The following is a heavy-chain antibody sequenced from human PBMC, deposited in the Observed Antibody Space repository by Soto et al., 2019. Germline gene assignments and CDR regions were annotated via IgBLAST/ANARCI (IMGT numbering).Heavy chain of an antibody. CDR3: ARIPYYYGSGSYYFDY. CDR1: GYTFTSYA. CDR2: INAGNGNT. D-gene: IGHD3-10*01. J-gene: IGHJ4*02. Sequence: GASVKVSCEASGYTFTSYAMHWVRQAPGQRLEWMGWINAGNGNTKYSQKFQGRVTITRDTSASTAYMELSSLRSEDTAVYYCARIPYYYGSGSYYFDYWGQGTLVTVSS. V-gene: IGHV1-3*01.